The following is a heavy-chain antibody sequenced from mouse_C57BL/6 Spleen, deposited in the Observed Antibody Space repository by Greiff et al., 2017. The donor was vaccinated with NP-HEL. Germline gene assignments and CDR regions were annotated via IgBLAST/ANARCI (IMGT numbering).Heavy chain of an antibody. CDR2: IYPGDGDT. J-gene: IGHJ1*03. D-gene: IGHD1-1*01. Sequence: VQLQQSGPELVKPGASVKISCKASGYAFSSSWMNWVKQRPGKGLEWIGRIYPGDGDTKYNGKFKGKATLTADKSSSTAYMQLSSLTSEDSAVYFCATFYGSRDWYFDVWGTGTTVTVSS. CDR3: ATFYGSRDWYFDV. CDR1: GYAFSSSW. V-gene: IGHV1-82*01.